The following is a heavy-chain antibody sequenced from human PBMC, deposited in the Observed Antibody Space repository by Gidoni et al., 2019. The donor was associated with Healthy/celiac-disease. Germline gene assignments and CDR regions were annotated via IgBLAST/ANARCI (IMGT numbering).Heavy chain of an antibody. D-gene: IGHD4-17*01. CDR1: GFTFSSYG. J-gene: IGHJ6*02. CDR2: IWYDGSNK. V-gene: IGHV3-33*01. CDR3: ARVDAMTTVTDYYYYGMDV. Sequence: QVQLVESGGGVVQPGRSLRLSCAASGFTFSSYGMHWVRQAPGKGLEWVAVIWYDGSNKYYADSVKGRFTISRDNSKITLYLQMNSLRAEDTAVYYCARVDAMTTVTDYYYYGMDVWGQGTTVTVSS.